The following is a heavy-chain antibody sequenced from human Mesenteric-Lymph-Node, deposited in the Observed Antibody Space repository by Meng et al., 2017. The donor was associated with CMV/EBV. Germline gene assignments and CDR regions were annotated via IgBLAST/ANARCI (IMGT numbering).Heavy chain of an antibody. D-gene: IGHD6-13*01. CDR2: FDPEVGKP. Sequence: SGSPLTEFSMHWVRHVPGEGLEWMAGFDPEVGKPISAPKFQGIVTMTDDTSTGTTYMELTSLPSEDTAAYYCATFDAFVQQLPFFDFWGQGTLVTVSS. J-gene: IGHJ4*02. CDR1: GSPLTEFS. CDR3: ATFDAFVQQLPFFDF. V-gene: IGHV1-24*01.